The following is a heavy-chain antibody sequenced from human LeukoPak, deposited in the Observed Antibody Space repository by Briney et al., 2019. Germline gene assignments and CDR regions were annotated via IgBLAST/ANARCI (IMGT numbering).Heavy chain of an antibody. Sequence: GGSLRLSCAASGFTFSNAWMSWVRQAPGKGLEWVAVIWYDGSNKYYADSVKGRFTISRDNSKNTLYLEMNSLRAEDTALYYCARGAAAEMATYDYWGQGTQVTVSS. D-gene: IGHD5-24*01. V-gene: IGHV3-33*08. CDR1: GFTFSNAW. CDR2: IWYDGSNK. CDR3: ARGAAAEMATYDY. J-gene: IGHJ4*02.